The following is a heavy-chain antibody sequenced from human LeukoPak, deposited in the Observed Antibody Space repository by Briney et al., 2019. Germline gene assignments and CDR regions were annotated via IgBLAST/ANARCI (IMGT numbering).Heavy chain of an antibody. V-gene: IGHV3-7*01. CDR1: GFTFSNYW. CDR2: IKEDGSEK. D-gene: IGHD6-13*01. CDR3: ASGRQLGY. J-gene: IGHJ4*02. Sequence: GGSLSLSCAASGFTFSNYWMSWVRQAPGKGLEWVANIKEDGSEKYYVDSVKGRFTISRDNARNSLYLQMNSLRAEDAAVYYCASGRQLGYWGQGTLVTVSS.